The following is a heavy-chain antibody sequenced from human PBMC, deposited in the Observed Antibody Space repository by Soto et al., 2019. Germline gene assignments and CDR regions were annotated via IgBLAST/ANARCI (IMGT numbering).Heavy chain of an antibody. CDR2: INADGTST. CDR1: GFTFRIDW. Sequence: PSGSLTLSCAASGFTFRIDWIHFIRQSPFKWLVWVSRINADGTSTGYADSVKCRFTISRDNAKNTLYLQMNSLRAEDTDLYYCASIPPSAVGATTEVDYWGQGTLVTVSS. J-gene: IGHJ4*02. D-gene: IGHD1-26*01. V-gene: IGHV3-74*01. CDR3: ASIPPSAVGATTEVDY.